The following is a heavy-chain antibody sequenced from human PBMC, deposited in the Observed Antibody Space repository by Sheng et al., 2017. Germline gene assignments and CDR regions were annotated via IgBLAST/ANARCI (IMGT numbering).Heavy chain of an antibody. CDR2: MNPNSGDT. J-gene: IGHJ3*02. V-gene: IGHV1-2*02. D-gene: IGHD3-22*01. Sequence: QVQLVQSGAEVKKPGASVKVSCKASGYTFIGYYMHWVRQAPGQGLEWMGWMNPNSGDTNSPQNFQGRVTMTRDTSISTAYMELSRLTSDDTAVYYCARSRFDSRGYDDAFDMWGQGTMVTVSS. CDR1: GYTFIGYY. CDR3: ARSRFDSRGYDDAFDM.